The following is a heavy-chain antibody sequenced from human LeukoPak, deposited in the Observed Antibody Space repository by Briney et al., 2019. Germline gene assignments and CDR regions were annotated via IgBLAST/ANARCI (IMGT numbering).Heavy chain of an antibody. CDR1: GGTFSSYA. J-gene: IGHJ3*02. D-gene: IGHD3-10*01. V-gene: IGHV1-69*01. Sequence: GSSVKVSCKASGGTFSSYAISWVRQAPGQGLEWMGGITPIFGTANYAQKFQGRVTITADESTSTAYMELSSLRSEDTAVYYCARGRGLIAVRIDAFDIWGQGTMVTVSS. CDR2: ITPIFGTA. CDR3: ARGRGLIAVRIDAFDI.